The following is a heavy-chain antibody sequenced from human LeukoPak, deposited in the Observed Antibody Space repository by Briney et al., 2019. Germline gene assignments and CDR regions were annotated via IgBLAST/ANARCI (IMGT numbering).Heavy chain of an antibody. CDR2: INPNNGGT. V-gene: IGHV1-2*02. CDR1: GYTFTGYY. Sequence: ASVKVSCKASGYTFTGYYMHWVRQAPGQGLEWMGWINPNNGGTYFAQKFQGRVTMTRDTSISTAYMELSSLRSDDTAVYYCARGRYAGRDGYNSPGLYYFDYWGQGTLVTVSA. J-gene: IGHJ4*02. D-gene: IGHD5-24*01. CDR3: ARGRYAGRDGYNSPGLYYFDY.